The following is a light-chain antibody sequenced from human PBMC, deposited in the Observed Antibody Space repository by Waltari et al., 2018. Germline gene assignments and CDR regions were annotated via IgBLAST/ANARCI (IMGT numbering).Light chain of an antibody. V-gene: IGKV4-1*01. CDR1: QSVFYSSNNENY. CDR3: QQYYTTPLT. CDR2: WAS. J-gene: IGKJ4*01. Sequence: DIVMTQSPDSLAVSLGERATINCKSSQSVFYSSNNENYLAWYQQKPGQPPKLLIYWASTRQSGVPDRFSGSGSGTDFTLTISSLQADDVAVYFCQQYYTTPLTFGGGTRVEIK.